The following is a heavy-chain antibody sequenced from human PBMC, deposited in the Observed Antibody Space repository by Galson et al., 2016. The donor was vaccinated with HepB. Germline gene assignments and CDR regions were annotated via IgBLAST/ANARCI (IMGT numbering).Heavy chain of an antibody. V-gene: IGHV3-73*01. Sequence: SLRLSCAASGFTFSGSAMHWVRQASGEGLEWVARIRSKDNNYATAYAASVKGRFTISRDDSKNTAYLQMNSLKTEDTAVYYCSGSSGGVIVMPFNYWGQGTLVTVSS. D-gene: IGHD3-16*02. CDR1: GFTFSGSA. CDR3: SGSSGGVIVMPFNY. CDR2: IRSKDNNYAT. J-gene: IGHJ4*02.